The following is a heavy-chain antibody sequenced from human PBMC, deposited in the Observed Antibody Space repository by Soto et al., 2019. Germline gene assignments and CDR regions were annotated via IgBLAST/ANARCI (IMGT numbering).Heavy chain of an antibody. CDR3: AKDRWRGHAIGY. J-gene: IGHJ4*02. CDR2: ISYNGNNQ. D-gene: IGHD3-3*01. CDR1: GFTFISYD. V-gene: IGHV3-30*18. Sequence: GGSLRVSCAASGFTFISYDMHWARQAPGKGLEWVAIISYNGNNQYYIDAVKGRFTISRDNSKNTLYLQMNSLRVEDTAVYYCAKDRWRGHAIGYWGQGTTLTVSS.